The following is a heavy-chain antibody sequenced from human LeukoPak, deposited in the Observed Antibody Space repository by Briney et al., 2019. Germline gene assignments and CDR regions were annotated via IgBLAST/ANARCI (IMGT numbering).Heavy chain of an antibody. D-gene: IGHD1-1*01. V-gene: IGHV3-53*01. CDR3: SADNTWIDY. CDR1: GFSVSSSY. J-gene: IGHJ4*02. Sequence: GGSLRLSCAASGFSVSSSYMTWVRQAPGKGLEWVSVIYTDGRTDYADSVKGRFTVSRDSSENTLYLQVNSLRTVDTAVYYCSADNTWIDYWGQGALVTVSS. CDR2: IYTDGRT.